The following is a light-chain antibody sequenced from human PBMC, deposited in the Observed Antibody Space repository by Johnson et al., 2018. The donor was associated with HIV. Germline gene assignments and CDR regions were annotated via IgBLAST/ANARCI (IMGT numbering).Light chain of an antibody. CDR1: SSNIGNNY. CDR2: DNG. J-gene: IGLJ1*01. CDR3: VTWVGSPRTGF. Sequence: QSVLTQPPSVSAAPGQKVTISCSGSSSNIGNNYVSWYQQVPGAAPKLLIYDNGKRPSGIHDRFSGSKSGSSGTLGITGLQTEDEADYYCVTWVGSPRTGFLGTLTKGTV. V-gene: IGLV1-51*01.